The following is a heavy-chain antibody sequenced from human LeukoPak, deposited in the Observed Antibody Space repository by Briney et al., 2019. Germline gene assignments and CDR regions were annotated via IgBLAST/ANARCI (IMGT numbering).Heavy chain of an antibody. CDR2: IYTSGST. CDR3: ARHAEDTAMGNFDY. CDR1: GGSISSGSYY. V-gene: IGHV4-61*02. J-gene: IGHJ4*02. D-gene: IGHD5-18*01. Sequence: SETLSLTCTVSGGSISSGSYYWSWIRQPAGKGLEWIGRIYTSGSTNYNPSLKSRVTISVDTSKNQFSLKLSSVTAADTAVYYCARHAEDTAMGNFDYWGQGTLVTVSS.